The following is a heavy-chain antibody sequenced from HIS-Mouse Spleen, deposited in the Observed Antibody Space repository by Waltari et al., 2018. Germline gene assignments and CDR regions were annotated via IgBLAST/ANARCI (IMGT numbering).Heavy chain of an antibody. CDR2: ISYDGSNK. CDR1: GFTFSSYG. J-gene: IGHJ4*02. Sequence: QVQLVESGGGAVQPGRSLRLSGAASGFTFSSYGMPWVRQAPGKGLEWVAVISYDGSNKYYADSVKGRFTISRDNSKNTLYLQMNSLRAEDTAVYYCAKDKHHAFDYWGQGTLVTVSS. V-gene: IGHV3-30*18. CDR3: AKDKHHAFDY.